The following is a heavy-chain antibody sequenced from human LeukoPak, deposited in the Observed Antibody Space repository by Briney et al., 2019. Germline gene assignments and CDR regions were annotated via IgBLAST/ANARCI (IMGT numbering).Heavy chain of an antibody. D-gene: IGHD5-24*01. Sequence: GGSLRLSCAASGFTFSSYAMSWVRQAPGKGLEWVSAISGSSGSTYYADSVKGRFTISRDNSKNTLHLQMNSLRAEDTAVYYCAKDRNPRDGYKSNRDAFDIWGQGTMVTVSS. CDR1: GFTFSSYA. V-gene: IGHV3-23*01. CDR2: ISGSSGST. J-gene: IGHJ3*02. CDR3: AKDRNPRDGYKSNRDAFDI.